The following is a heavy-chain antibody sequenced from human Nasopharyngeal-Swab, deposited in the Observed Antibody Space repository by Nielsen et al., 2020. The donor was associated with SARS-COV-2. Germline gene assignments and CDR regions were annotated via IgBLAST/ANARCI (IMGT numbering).Heavy chain of an antibody. CDR1: GFNFPNYW. J-gene: IGHJ4*02. Sequence: GESLKISCKGSGFNFPNYWIGWVRQLPGKGLEWMGIIYPDDSETRYSPAFQGQVTISADKSISTAYLQWSSLKASDTAMYYCARRIGDFWSGYYDYWGQGTLVTVSS. CDR2: IYPDDSET. CDR3: ARRIGDFWSGYYDY. D-gene: IGHD3-3*01. V-gene: IGHV5-51*01.